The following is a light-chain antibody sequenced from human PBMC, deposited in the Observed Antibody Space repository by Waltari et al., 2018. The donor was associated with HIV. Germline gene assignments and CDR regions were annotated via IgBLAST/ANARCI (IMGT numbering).Light chain of an antibody. CDR3: SSYTSDYTYV. J-gene: IGLJ1*01. Sequence: SALPRPPPVSGPPGRSIPPPCPEPTSDVGGYNFVSWYQHHPGKAPKLLIYEVSNRPSGVSNRFSGSKSDNTASLTISGLQAEDEADYYCSSYTSDYTYVFGSGTEVTVL. V-gene: IGLV2-14*01. CDR2: EVS. CDR1: TSDVGGYNF.